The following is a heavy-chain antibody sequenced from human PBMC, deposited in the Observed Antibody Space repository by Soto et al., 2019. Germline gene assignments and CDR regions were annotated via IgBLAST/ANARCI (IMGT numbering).Heavy chain of an antibody. CDR3: ATPIEDISSGNYYFDV. V-gene: IGHV3-48*03. CDR1: GFTFTSHE. CDR2: INGGGSSI. Sequence: EMQLVESGGGWVQPGGSLRLSCAASGFTFTSHEMNWVRQAPGKGPEWLSYINGGGSSIYYADSVKGRFTISRDNAKNSLYLQMNILRGEDSAVYYCATPIEDISSGNYYFDVWGRGTLVTVSS. D-gene: IGHD6-19*01. J-gene: IGHJ2*01.